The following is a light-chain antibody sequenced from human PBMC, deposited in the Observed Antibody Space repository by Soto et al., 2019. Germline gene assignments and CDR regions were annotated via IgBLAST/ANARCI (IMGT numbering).Light chain of an antibody. CDR1: QSVSSY. Sequence: EIVLTQSPDTLSLSPGERATLSCRASQSVSSYLAWYQQKPGQAPRLLIYDASNRATGIPARFSGSGSGTDFTLTISGLEPEDFTVYYCQQRINWPLTFGGGTKVEIK. V-gene: IGKV3-11*01. CDR3: QQRINWPLT. CDR2: DAS. J-gene: IGKJ4*01.